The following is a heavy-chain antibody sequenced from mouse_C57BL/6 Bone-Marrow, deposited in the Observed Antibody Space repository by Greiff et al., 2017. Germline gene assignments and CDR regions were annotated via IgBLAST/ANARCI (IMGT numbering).Heavy chain of an antibody. CDR3: ARGPPYVDD. CDR2: INPNNGGT. CDR1: GYTFTDYN. J-gene: IGHJ2*01. Sequence: VQLKESGPELVKPGASVTIPCKASGYTFTDYNMDWVKQSHGQSLEWIGDINPNNGGTIYNQKFKGKATLTVDKSSSTAYMELRSLTSEDTAVYYCARGPPYVDDWGQGTTLTVSS. V-gene: IGHV1-18*01.